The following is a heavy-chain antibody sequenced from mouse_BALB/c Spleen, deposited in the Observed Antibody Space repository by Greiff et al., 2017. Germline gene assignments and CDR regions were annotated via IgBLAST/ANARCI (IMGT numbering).Heavy chain of an antibody. Sequence: EVKVVESGGGLVQPGGSLRLSCATSGFTFTDYYMSWVRQPPGKALEWLGFIRNKANGYTTEYSASVKGRFTISRDNSQSILYLQMNTLRAEDSATYYCARNYGYYFDYWGQGTTLTVSS. CDR3: ARNYGYYFDY. J-gene: IGHJ2*01. V-gene: IGHV7-3*02. CDR1: GFTFTDYY. D-gene: IGHD1-2*01. CDR2: IRNKANGYTT.